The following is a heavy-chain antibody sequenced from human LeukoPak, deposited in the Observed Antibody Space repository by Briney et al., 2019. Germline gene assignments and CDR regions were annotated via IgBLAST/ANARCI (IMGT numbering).Heavy chain of an antibody. Sequence: GGSLRLSCAASGFTFSSYAMSWVRQAPGKGLEWVSAISGSGGSIYYADSVTGRFTISRDNSRNTLYLQMNSLRGDDTAVYYCAKDVGKWESLHFFDYWGQGTLVTVSS. V-gene: IGHV3-23*01. D-gene: IGHD1-26*01. CDR2: ISGSGGSI. CDR3: AKDVGKWESLHFFDY. J-gene: IGHJ4*02. CDR1: GFTFSSYA.